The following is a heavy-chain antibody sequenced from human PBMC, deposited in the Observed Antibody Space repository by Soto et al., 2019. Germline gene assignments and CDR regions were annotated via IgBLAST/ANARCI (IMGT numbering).Heavy chain of an antibody. CDR2: IKQDGSET. J-gene: IGHJ3*02. CDR1: GCTFSSYW. CDR3: ARLPTMMVVISSNYDAFDM. V-gene: IGHV3-7*03. Sequence: GCLVLSGAASGCTFSSYWMSGVRQAPGKGLEWVANIKQDGSETYYVESLKGRFTISRDNAKNSLYLQMNSLRGEDTAVYYCARLPTMMVVISSNYDAFDMWGQGTMVTVSS. D-gene: IGHD3-22*01.